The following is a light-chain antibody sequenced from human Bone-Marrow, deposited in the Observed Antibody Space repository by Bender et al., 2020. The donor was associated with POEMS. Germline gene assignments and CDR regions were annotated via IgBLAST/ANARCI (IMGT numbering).Light chain of an antibody. CDR3: AAWDDSLSGVL. Sequence: QSVLTQPPSVSGAPRQRVTISCSGSSSNIGNNAVHWYQQLPGKAPKLLIYYDNLLPSGVSDRFSGSKSDKSASLAISGLQSDDEADYYCAAWDDSLSGVLFGGGTKVTVL. J-gene: IGLJ2*01. CDR1: SSNIGNNA. CDR2: YDN. V-gene: IGLV1-36*01.